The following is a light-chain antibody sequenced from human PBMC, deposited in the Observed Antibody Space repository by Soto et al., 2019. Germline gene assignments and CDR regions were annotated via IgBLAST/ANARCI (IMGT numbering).Light chain of an antibody. V-gene: IGLV2-8*01. CDR3: NSHACNTHAV. Sequence: QYALIQPPSASGSPGQSVAISCTGTSXDVGGQNYVCWYQQHPSKAPKLIIYAVTERPSGVPDRFSGSKSGNTASLTVSGLQTEDEADYYCNSHACNTHAVVASAPNLTV. J-gene: IGLJ1*01. CDR2: AVT. CDR1: SXDVGGQNY.